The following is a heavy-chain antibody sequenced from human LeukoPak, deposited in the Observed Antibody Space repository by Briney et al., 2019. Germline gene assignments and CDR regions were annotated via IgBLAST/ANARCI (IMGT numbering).Heavy chain of an antibody. Sequence: GGSLRLSCAASGFTFSSYAMSCVRLAPGKRLEWVSSISGSGGSTYYADSVKGRFTISRDNSKNTLYLQMNSLRAEDTAVDYCAKDRNSNYVETSDYWGQGTLVTVSS. D-gene: IGHD4-11*01. V-gene: IGHV3-23*01. J-gene: IGHJ4*02. CDR1: GFTFSSYA. CDR2: ISGSGGST. CDR3: AKDRNSNYVETSDY.